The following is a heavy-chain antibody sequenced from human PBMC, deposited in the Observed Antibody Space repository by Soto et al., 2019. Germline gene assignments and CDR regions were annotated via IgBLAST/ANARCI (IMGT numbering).Heavy chain of an antibody. J-gene: IGHJ4*02. Sequence: EVRLVETGGGLIQPGGSLRLSCAASGGTVSSNYMSWVRQAPGKGLEWVSAVYGGGSIFYADSVKGRFNISRDNSKNTLYLQMNSLRAEDTAVYYCARGPTDYDPSGTFEYWGPGTLVTVSS. CDR3: ARGPTDYDPSGTFEY. D-gene: IGHD3-16*01. CDR2: VYGGGSI. CDR1: GGTVSSNY. V-gene: IGHV3-53*02.